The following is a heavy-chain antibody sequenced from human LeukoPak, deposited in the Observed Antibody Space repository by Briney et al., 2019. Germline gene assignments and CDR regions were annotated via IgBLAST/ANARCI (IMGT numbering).Heavy chain of an antibody. CDR3: AREMGATPYGMDV. J-gene: IGHJ6*02. CDR1: GFTFSSYS. Sequence: PGGSLRLSCAASGFTFSSYSMNWVRQAPGKGLEWVSSISSSSSYIYYADSVKGRFTISRDNAKNSLYLQMNSLRAEDTAVYYCAREMGATPYGMDVWGQGTTVTVSS. CDR2: ISSSSSYI. D-gene: IGHD1-26*01. V-gene: IGHV3-21*01.